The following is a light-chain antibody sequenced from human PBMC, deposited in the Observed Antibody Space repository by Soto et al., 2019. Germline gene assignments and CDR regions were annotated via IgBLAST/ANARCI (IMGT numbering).Light chain of an antibody. CDR1: QSVNSN. CDR2: VAS. Sequence: EIVMTQSPVTLSVSPGDRATLSCRASQSVNSNLAWYQQKPGQTPKLLIYVASTRATGIPARFSGSGSGREFTLTISSLQSEDFAVYYCQQYNVWPLTFGGGTKVEFK. J-gene: IGKJ4*01. CDR3: QQYNVWPLT. V-gene: IGKV3-15*01.